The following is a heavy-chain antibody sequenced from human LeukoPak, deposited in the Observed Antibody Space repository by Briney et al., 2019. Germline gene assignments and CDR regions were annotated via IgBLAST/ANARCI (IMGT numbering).Heavy chain of an antibody. CDR1: GFTFNSYA. Sequence: GGSLRLSCAASGFTFNSYAMSWVRQAPGKGLEWVSAIDGSGASTYYADSVKGRFTISRDNSKNTLFLQMNSLAAEDTAVYYCAKADSYGGNSQLFDFWGQGALVTVSS. CDR2: IDGSGAST. D-gene: IGHD4-23*01. CDR3: AKADSYGGNSQLFDF. V-gene: IGHV3-23*01. J-gene: IGHJ4*02.